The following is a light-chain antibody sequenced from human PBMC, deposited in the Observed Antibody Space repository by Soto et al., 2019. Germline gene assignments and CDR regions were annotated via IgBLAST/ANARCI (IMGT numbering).Light chain of an antibody. V-gene: IGKV3-11*01. CDR2: GAS. J-gene: IGKJ5*01. CDR1: QSFHNF. CDR3: QQRSNWPPIT. Sequence: EVVLTRCRATLSLSPGYRAARSFKSSQSFHNFLAWYQQRPGQAPRLLIYGASNMAAGIPARFSGSGSGTDFTLTINSLEPEDFAVYYCQQRSNWPPITFGQGTRLEIK.